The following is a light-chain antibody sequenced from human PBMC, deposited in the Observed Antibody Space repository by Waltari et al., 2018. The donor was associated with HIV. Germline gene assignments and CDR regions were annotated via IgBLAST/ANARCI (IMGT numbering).Light chain of an antibody. J-gene: IGKJ3*01. Sequence: VVTQSPATLSVSPGDRATLYCRASQRVGSDLAWYQQKPAQAPRLLFCGASTKATGFPARVGGSGSGTEFTLTISSLRSEDFAVYGCQQYNNWPPFFEPGTKVNIK. CDR3: QQYNNWPPF. CDR1: QRVGSD. V-gene: IGKV3D-15*01. CDR2: GAS.